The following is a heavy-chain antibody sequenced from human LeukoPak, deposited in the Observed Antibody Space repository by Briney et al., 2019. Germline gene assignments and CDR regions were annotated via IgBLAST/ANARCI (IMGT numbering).Heavy chain of an antibody. Sequence: TGGSLRLSCAASGFTLSTFDMNWVSQAPGKWLEWVSSISTSSRYIYYRDSVKGRFTISRDDAKNSLYLQMNSLTVEDTAVYYCARADCSGSTCYLRHSWFDPWGQGTLVTVSS. CDR3: ARADCSGSTCYLRHSWFDP. CDR1: GFTLSTFD. D-gene: IGHD2-2*01. J-gene: IGHJ5*02. CDR2: ISTSSRYI. V-gene: IGHV3-21*06.